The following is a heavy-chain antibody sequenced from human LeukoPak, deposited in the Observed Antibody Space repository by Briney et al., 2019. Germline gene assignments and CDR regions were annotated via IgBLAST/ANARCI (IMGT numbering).Heavy chain of an antibody. CDR1: GFTFSSYA. D-gene: IGHD5-24*01. Sequence: GGSLRLSCAASGFTFSSYAIHWVRQAPGKGLEYVSAISSNGGSTYYANSVKGRFTISRNNSKNTLYLQKGSLRAEDMAVYYCARDRGRWLQSVDYWGQGTLVTVSS. CDR3: ARDRGRWLQSVDY. J-gene: IGHJ4*02. CDR2: ISSNGGST. V-gene: IGHV3-64*01.